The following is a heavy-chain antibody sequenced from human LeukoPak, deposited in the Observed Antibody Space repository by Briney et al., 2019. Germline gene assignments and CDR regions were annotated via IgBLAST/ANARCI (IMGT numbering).Heavy chain of an antibody. V-gene: IGHV3-48*04. Sequence: GGSLRLSCAASGLTFSSYSMNWVRQAPGKGLEWVSYISSSSSTIYYADSVKGRFTISRDNAKNSLYLQMNSLRAEDTAVYYCASSLYCSSTSCYGPSFDYWGQGTLVTVSS. J-gene: IGHJ4*02. CDR1: GLTFSSYS. CDR3: ASSLYCSSTSCYGPSFDY. D-gene: IGHD2-2*01. CDR2: ISSSSSTI.